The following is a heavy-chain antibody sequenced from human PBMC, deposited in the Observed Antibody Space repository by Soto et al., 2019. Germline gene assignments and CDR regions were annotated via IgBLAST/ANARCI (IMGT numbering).Heavy chain of an antibody. Sequence: QVQLVQSGAEVKKPGASVKVSCKTSGYTFTGYYLHWVRQAPGQGLEWMGWINPNSGGTNYAQKFQARVTMPRDTSIGTAYMELSRLRSDDTAVYYCARDPGGCDSTICYNLYYFDYWGQGTLVTVSS. CDR3: ARDPGGCDSTICYNLYYFDY. V-gene: IGHV1-2*02. CDR1: GYTFTGYY. D-gene: IGHD2-2*02. CDR2: INPNSGGT. J-gene: IGHJ4*02.